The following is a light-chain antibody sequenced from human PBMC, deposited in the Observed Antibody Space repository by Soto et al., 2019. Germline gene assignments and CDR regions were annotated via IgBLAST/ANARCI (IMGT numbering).Light chain of an antibody. J-gene: IGKJ1*01. CDR3: LQDNNYPWT. CDR2: GAS. V-gene: IGKV1-6*01. Sequence: AIQMTQSPSSLSASVGDRVTISCRASQAIRNDLGWYQQKTGKAPNLLIYGASSLESGVPSRFSGSGSGTDFTLTINSLQPEDFATYYCLQDNNYPWTFGQGTKVEI. CDR1: QAIRND.